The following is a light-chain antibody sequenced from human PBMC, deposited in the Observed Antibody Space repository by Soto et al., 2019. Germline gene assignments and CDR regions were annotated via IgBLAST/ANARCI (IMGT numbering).Light chain of an antibody. J-gene: IGKJ1*01. Sequence: DIVMTQSPATLSVSPGEGATISCRASQSLSTNLAWYQHKPGQAPRLLIYGASTRATGIPPTFSDSGSGTEFTLTISSLQSEDFAIYYCQQHNIWPPWTFGQGTKVDIK. CDR1: QSLSTN. V-gene: IGKV3-15*01. CDR2: GAS. CDR3: QQHNIWPPWT.